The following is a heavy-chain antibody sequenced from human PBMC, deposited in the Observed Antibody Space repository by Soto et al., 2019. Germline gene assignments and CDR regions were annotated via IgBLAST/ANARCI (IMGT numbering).Heavy chain of an antibody. Sequence: GGSLRLSCAASGFTFSDYYMSWIRQAPGKGLEWVSYISSSGSTIYYADSVKGRFTISRDNAKNSLYLQMNSLRAEDTAVYYCARGSTSGSYQYYFDYWGQGTLVTVSS. D-gene: IGHD1-26*01. CDR2: ISSSGSTI. CDR3: ARGSTSGSYQYYFDY. V-gene: IGHV3-11*01. CDR1: GFTFSDYY. J-gene: IGHJ4*02.